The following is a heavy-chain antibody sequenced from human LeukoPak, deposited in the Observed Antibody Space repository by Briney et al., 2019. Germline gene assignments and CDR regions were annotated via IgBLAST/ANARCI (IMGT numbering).Heavy chain of an antibody. V-gene: IGHV4-4*02. CDR1: GGSISSSNW. Sequence: SGTLSLTCAVSGGSISSSNWWSWVRPPPGKGLEWIGEIYHSGSTNYNPSLKSRVTISVDKSKNQFSLKLSSVTAADTAVYYCARGWQWLGEYYFDYWGQGTLVTVSS. D-gene: IGHD6-19*01. CDR3: ARGWQWLGEYYFDY. CDR2: IYHSGST. J-gene: IGHJ4*02.